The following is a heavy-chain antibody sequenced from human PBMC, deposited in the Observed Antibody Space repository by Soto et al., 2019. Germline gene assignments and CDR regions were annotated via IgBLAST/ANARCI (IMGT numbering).Heavy chain of an antibody. CDR2: IGTAGDT. CDR1: GFTFSGFD. D-gene: IGHD6-13*01. V-gene: IGHV3-13*01. CDR3: AKSQEIGTHFFDS. Sequence: LRLSCEASGFTFSGFDMHWVRQPTGKGLEWVSSIGTAGDTYYAVSVKGRFTISRDNAKNSLSLQMNSLRAGDMAVYFCAKSQEIGTHFFDSWGQGTQVTVSS. J-gene: IGHJ4*02.